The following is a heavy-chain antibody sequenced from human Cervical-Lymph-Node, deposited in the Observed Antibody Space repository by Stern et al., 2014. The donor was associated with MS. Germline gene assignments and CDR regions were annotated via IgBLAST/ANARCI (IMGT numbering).Heavy chain of an antibody. J-gene: IGHJ3*01. CDR1: GYTFTSYG. V-gene: IGHV1-18*01. Sequence: VQLLESGGEVKKPGASVKVSCKAAGYTFTSYGISWVRQAPGQGLEWLGWISVYNGGTGYAEKVQDRVTMTADTSTSTAYMELRSLTSDDTAVYYCARKNPSDVWGQGTMVIVSS. CDR3: ARKNPSDV. D-gene: IGHD1-14*01. CDR2: ISVYNGGT.